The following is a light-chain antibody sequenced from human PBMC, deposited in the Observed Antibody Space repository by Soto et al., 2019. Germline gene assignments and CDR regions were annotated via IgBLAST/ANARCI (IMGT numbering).Light chain of an antibody. CDR3: SSYTSTSTLYV. CDR1: NSDIGTYNY. CDR2: EVS. Sequence: QSFLTQPASVSGSPGQSITISCTGSNSDIGTYNYVSWYQQLPGKAPKLVISEVSNRPSGISGRFSGSKSGNAASLTISGLQAEDEATYYCSSYTSTSTLYVFGPGTKVTVL. V-gene: IGLV2-14*01. J-gene: IGLJ1*01.